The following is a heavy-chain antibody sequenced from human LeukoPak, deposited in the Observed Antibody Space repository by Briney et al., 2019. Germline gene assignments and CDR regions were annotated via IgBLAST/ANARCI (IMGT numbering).Heavy chain of an antibody. D-gene: IGHD3-10*01. Sequence: PSETLSLTCTVSGYSISSGYYWGWIRQPPGKGLEWIGYIYYSGSTNYSPSLKSRVTISVDTSKNQFSLKLTSVTAAETAVYFCARGGYYGSGNDFRFDPWGQGTLVTVSS. CDR3: ARGGYYGSGNDFRFDP. V-gene: IGHV4-61*01. CDR1: GYSISSGYY. J-gene: IGHJ5*02. CDR2: IYYSGST.